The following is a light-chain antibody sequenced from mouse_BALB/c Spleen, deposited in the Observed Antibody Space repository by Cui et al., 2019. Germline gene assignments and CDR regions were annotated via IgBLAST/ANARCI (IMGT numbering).Light chain of an antibody. V-gene: IGKV4-55*01. CDR1: SSVSY. CDR2: DTS. CDR3: QQWSSYPRT. Sequence: QIVLTQSPAIMSASPGENVTMTCSASSSVSYMFWYQQKPGSSPRLLIYDTSNRASGVPVRFSGSGSGTSYSLTISRMEAEDAATYYCQQWSSYPRTFGGGTKLEIK. J-gene: IGKJ1*01.